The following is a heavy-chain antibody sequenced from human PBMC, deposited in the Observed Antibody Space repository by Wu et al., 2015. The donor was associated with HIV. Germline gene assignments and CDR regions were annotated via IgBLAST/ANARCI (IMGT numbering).Heavy chain of an antibody. D-gene: IGHD3-3*01. CDR1: GSSIASDYY. Sequence: QVQLSESGPGLVKPSETLSLTCTISGSSIASDYYWGWIRQPPGKGLEWIANIYYSGVTYYNSSLRSRVTISVDTAKNQFSLKMNSVTASDTAMYYCARVPRGNYDFGWFDPWGQGALVIVSS. V-gene: IGHV4-38-2*02. CDR3: ARVPRGNYDFGWFDP. CDR2: IYYSGVT. J-gene: IGHJ5*02.